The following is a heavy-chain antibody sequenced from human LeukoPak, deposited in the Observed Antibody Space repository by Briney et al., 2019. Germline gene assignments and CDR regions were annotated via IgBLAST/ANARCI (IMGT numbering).Heavy chain of an antibody. V-gene: IGHV1-2*02. CDR1: RHTFTDYY. J-gene: IGHJ5*02. Sequence: ASVTVSCKPSRHTFTDYYIHWVRQAPGQGLEWMGWINPKSGGTKFAQKFQGRVTMTRDTSISTVYMEMSRLRSDDTAMYYCAGLSNVAARPGWFDPWGQGTLVTVSS. D-gene: IGHD6-6*01. CDR2: INPKSGGT. CDR3: AGLSNVAARPGWFDP.